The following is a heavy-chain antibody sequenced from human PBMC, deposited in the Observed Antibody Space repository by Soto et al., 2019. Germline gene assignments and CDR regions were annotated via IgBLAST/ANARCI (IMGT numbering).Heavy chain of an antibody. CDR2: VYHNGGA. D-gene: IGHD2-21*01. CDR1: GVSIHNSHSF. Sequence: SETLSLTCTVSGVSIHNSHSFWAWIRQPPGKGLQFIASVYHNGGAHYNSSLKSRVTISVDTANNQVSLRMRSLTAADTAFYYCGRVVEGATRHTDPDSWGQGILVTVPS. J-gene: IGHJ5*01. CDR3: GRVVEGATRHTDPDS. V-gene: IGHV4-39*01.